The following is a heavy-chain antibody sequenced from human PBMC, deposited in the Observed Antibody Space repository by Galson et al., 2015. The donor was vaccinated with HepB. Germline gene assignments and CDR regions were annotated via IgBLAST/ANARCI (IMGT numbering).Heavy chain of an antibody. V-gene: IGHV4-39*07. J-gene: IGHJ3*02. D-gene: IGHD1-26*01. Sequence: LSLTCTVSGDSIRRSNYNWAWIRQTPGKGLEWIGSIYYSGSTNHNPSLKSRVTISVDTSKNQFSLKLSSVTAADTAVYYCARTIVGATGHDAFDIWGQGPMVTVSS. CDR3: ARTIVGATGHDAFDI. CDR1: GDSIRRSNYN. CDR2: IYYSGST.